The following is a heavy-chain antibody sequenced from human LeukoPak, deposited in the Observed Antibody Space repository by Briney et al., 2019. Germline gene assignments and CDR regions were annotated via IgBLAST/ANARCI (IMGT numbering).Heavy chain of an antibody. CDR1: GFTFSSYG. J-gene: IGHJ6*02. CDR3: AKDHRAGQYYYYYYGMDV. V-gene: IGHV3-30*18. Sequence: PGRSLRLSCAASGFTFSSYGMHWVRQAPGKGLEWVAVISYDGSNKYYADSVKGRFTIPRGNSKNTLYLQMNSLRAEDTAVYYCAKDHRAGQYYYYYYGMDVWGQGTTVTVSS. CDR2: ISYDGSNK. D-gene: IGHD3-10*01.